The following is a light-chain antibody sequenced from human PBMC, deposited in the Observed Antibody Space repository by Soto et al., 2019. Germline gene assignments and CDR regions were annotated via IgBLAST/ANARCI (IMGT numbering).Light chain of an antibody. CDR2: GAS. CDR3: QQYGSSPHT. CDR1: QSVSSSY. J-gene: IGKJ3*01. V-gene: IGKV3-20*01. Sequence: EIVLTQSPGTLSLSPGERATLSCRASQSVSSSYLAWYQQKPGQARLLIYGASSRATGIPDRFSGSGSGTDFTLTISRLEPEDFAVYYCQQYGSSPHTFGPGTKVDIK.